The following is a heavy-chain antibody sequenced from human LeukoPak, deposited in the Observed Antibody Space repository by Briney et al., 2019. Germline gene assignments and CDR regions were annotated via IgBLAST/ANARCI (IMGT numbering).Heavy chain of an antibody. J-gene: IGHJ5*02. CDR3: ARGPSYDFWSGYSDEDWFDP. D-gene: IGHD3-3*01. CDR1: GGSISSYY. CDR2: IYTSGST. Sequence: SETLSLTCTVSGGSISSYYRSWIRQPPGKGLEWIGYIYTSGSTNYNPSLQSRVTISVDTSRNQFSLKLSSVTAADTAVYYCARGPSYDFWSGYSDEDWFDPWGQGTLVTVSS. V-gene: IGHV4-4*09.